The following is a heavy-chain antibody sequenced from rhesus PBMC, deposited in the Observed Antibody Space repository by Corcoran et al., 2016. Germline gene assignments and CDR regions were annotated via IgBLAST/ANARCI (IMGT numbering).Heavy chain of an antibody. CDR3: ARAYCTGSGCYFDY. CDR2: INGSIGRT. V-gene: IGHV4-76*01. D-gene: IGHD2-21*01. Sequence: QVQLQESGPGVVKPSETLSLTCAVSGGSISGGYDWSWIRQPPGKGLEWIGYINGSIGRTNYNPSLENRVTISKDASKNEFSLKLSSVTAAGTAVYYCARAYCTGSGCYFDYWGQGVLVTVSS. J-gene: IGHJ4*01. CDR1: GGSISGGYD.